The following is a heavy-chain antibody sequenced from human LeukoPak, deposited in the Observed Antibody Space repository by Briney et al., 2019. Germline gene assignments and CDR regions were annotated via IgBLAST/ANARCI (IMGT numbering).Heavy chain of an antibody. J-gene: IGHJ5*02. V-gene: IGHV3-7*01. CDR3: VYGGSYYVA. CDR1: GFTFSSYW. Sequence: GSLRLSCAASGFTFSSYWMTWVRQAPGKGLELVANIKEDGSEKYYVDSVKGRFTISRDNAKNSLYLQMNRLRAEDTALYYCVYGGSYYVAWGQGTLVTVSS. CDR2: IKEDGSEK. D-gene: IGHD1-26*01.